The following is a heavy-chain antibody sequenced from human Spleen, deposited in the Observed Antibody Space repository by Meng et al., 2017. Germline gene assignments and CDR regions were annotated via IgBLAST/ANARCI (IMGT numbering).Heavy chain of an antibody. CDR3: ARDLWYSSSWYYFDY. CDR1: GFTFSSYA. D-gene: IGHD6-13*01. Sequence: GESLKISCAASGFTFSSYAMHWVRQAPGKGLEWVAVIWYDGSNKYYADSVKGRFTISRDNSKNTLYLQMNSLRAEDTAVYYCARDLWYSSSWYYFDYWGQGTLVTVSS. J-gene: IGHJ4*02. V-gene: IGHV3-33*08. CDR2: IWYDGSNK.